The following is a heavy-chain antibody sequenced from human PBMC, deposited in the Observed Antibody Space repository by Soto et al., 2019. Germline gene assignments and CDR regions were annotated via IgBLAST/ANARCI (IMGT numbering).Heavy chain of an antibody. J-gene: IGHJ4*02. CDR3: ARWGTKGGLDV. V-gene: IGHV3-33*05. D-gene: IGHD3-16*01. CDR2: TSYDGSNN. CDR1: GFTFRSYV. Sequence: QVHLVESGGGVVQPGTSLRLSCVGSGFTFRSYVIHWVRQAPGKGLEWVALTSYDGSNNFYGDSVKGRFTISRDNSRNTVELKMDSLRLEDTALYYCARWGTKGGLDVWGQGTLVSVSS.